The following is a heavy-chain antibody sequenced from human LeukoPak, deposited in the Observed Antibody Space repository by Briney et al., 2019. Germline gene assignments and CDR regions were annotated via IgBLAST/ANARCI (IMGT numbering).Heavy chain of an antibody. CDR1: GGSISSGGYY. Sequence: PSQTLSLTCTVSGGSISSGGYYWSWIRQSPGKGLEWIGYIYNSGNTNYNPSLKSRVTISVDTSKSQFSLKLSSVTAADTAVYYCARKSHRIMIFGVAPDWFDPWGQGTLVTVSS. CDR2: IYNSGNT. V-gene: IGHV4-61*09. CDR3: ARKSHRIMIFGVAPDWFDP. J-gene: IGHJ5*02. D-gene: IGHD3-3*01.